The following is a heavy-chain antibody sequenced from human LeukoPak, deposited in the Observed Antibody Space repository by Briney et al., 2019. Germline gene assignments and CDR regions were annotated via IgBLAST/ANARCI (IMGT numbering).Heavy chain of an antibody. CDR3: ARVESGGSCHDY. D-gene: IGHD2-15*01. J-gene: IGHJ4*02. CDR2: IIPILGIA. CDR1: GGTFSSYA. V-gene: IGHV1-69*04. Sequence: SVKVSCKASGGTFSSYAISWVRQAPGQGLEWMGRIIPILGIANYAQKFQGRVTITADKSTSTAYMELSSLRSEDTAVYYCARVESGGSCHDYWGQGTLVTVSS.